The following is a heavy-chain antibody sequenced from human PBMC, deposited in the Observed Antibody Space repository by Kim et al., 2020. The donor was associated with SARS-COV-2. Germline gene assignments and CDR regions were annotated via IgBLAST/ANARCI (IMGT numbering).Heavy chain of an antibody. V-gene: IGHV4-4*02. J-gene: IGHJ4*02. Sequence: SETLSLTCAVSGGSISSSNWWSWVRQPPGKGLEWIGEIYHSGSTKYNPSLKSRVTISVDKSKNQFSLKLSSVTAADTAVYYCARVYCTNGVCPEGFDYWGQGTLVTVSS. CDR2: IYHSGST. CDR1: GGSISSSNW. CDR3: ARVYCTNGVCPEGFDY. D-gene: IGHD2-8*01.